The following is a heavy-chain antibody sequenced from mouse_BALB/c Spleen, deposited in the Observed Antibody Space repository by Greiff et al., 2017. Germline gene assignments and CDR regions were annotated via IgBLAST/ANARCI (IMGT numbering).Heavy chain of an antibody. CDR3: ARHYGSSYWYFDV. J-gene: IGHJ1*01. CDR1: GFTFSSYG. D-gene: IGHD1-1*01. Sequence: EVMLVESGGDLVKPGGSLKLSCAASGFTFSSYGMSWVRQTPDKRLEWVATISSGGSYTYYPDSVKGRFTISRDNAKNTLYLQMSSLKSEDTAMYYCARHYGSSYWYFDVWGVGTTVTVSS. V-gene: IGHV5-6*01. CDR2: ISSGGSYT.